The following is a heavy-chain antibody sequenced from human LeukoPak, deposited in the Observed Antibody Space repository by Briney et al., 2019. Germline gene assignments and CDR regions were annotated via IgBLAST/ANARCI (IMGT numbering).Heavy chain of an antibody. V-gene: IGHV3-7*01. CDR2: INEDGSET. D-gene: IGHD3-22*01. Sequence: GGSLRLSCAASGFTFSSYWMSWVRQAPGKGLEWVANINEDGSETYYVDSVKGRFTISRANAKNSLNLQLNGLRAEDTGLYYCAREHDGSEWGRAFDIWGQGTMVTVSS. CDR3: AREHDGSEWGRAFDI. J-gene: IGHJ3*02. CDR1: GFTFSSYW.